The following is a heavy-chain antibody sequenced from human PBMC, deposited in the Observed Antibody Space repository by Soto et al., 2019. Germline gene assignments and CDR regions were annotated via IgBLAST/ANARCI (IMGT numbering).Heavy chain of an antibody. J-gene: IGHJ4*02. CDR2: ISSSSYT. D-gene: IGHD6-13*01. Sequence: GGSLRLSCAASGFTFSDYYMSWIRQAPGKGLEWVSYISSSSYTNYADSVKGRFTISRDNAKNSLYLQMNSLRAEDTAVYYCARYGVGIAAAGTWDYWGQGTLVTVSS. V-gene: IGHV3-11*06. CDR1: GFTFSDYY. CDR3: ARYGVGIAAAGTWDY.